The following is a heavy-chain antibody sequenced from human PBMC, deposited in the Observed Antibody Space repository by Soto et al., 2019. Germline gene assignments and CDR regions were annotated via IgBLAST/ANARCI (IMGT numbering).Heavy chain of an antibody. V-gene: IGHV3-74*01. CDR2: IKTDGSVT. CDR1: GFTFSTYW. CDR3: ARDLGGSHDY. D-gene: IGHD3-16*01. Sequence: PGGSLRLSCAASGFTFSTYWMHWVRQAPGKGLVWVSRIKTDGSVTTYADSVKGRLTISRDNAKNTLYLQMNTLRAEDTAVYYCARDLGGSHDYWGPGTLVTVYS. J-gene: IGHJ4*02.